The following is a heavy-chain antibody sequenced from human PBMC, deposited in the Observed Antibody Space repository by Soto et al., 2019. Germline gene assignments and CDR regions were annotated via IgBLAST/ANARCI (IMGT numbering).Heavy chain of an antibody. CDR3: AKDHGSSGYYYGLVGAFDI. D-gene: IGHD3-22*01. V-gene: IGHV3-23*01. J-gene: IGHJ3*02. CDR1: GFTFSSYA. Sequence: GGSLRLSCAASGFTFSSYAMSWVRQAPGKGLEWFSAISGSGGSTYYADSVKGRFTISTDNYKNTLYLQMNRLRAEDTAGYYCAKDHGSSGYYYGLVGAFDIWGQGTMVTVSS. CDR2: ISGSGGST.